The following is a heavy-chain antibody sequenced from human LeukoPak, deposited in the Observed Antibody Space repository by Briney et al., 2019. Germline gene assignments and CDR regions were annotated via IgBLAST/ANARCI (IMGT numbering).Heavy chain of an antibody. D-gene: IGHD3-22*01. J-gene: IGHJ4*02. V-gene: IGHV1-46*01. Sequence: ASVKVSCKASGYTFTSYYMHWVRQAPGQGLEWMGIINPSGGSTSYAQKLQGRVTMTTDTSTSTAYMELRSLRSDDTAVYYCARLNYYDSSGYPSLPDYWGQGTLVTVSS. CDR3: ARLNYYDSSGYPSLPDY. CDR2: INPSGGST. CDR1: GYTFTSYY.